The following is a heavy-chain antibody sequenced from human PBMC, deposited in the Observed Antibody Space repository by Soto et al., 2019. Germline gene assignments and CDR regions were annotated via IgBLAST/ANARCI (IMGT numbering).Heavy chain of an antibody. Sequence: GASVKVSCKASGYTFTSYGISWVRQAPGQGLEWMGWISAYNGNTNYAQKLQGRVTMTTDTSTSTAYMELRSLRSDDTAVYYCARGTLRFLEWLFGGAFDIWGQGTMVTVSS. V-gene: IGHV1-18*01. CDR2: ISAYNGNT. CDR3: ARGTLRFLEWLFGGAFDI. J-gene: IGHJ3*02. CDR1: GYTFTSYG. D-gene: IGHD3-3*01.